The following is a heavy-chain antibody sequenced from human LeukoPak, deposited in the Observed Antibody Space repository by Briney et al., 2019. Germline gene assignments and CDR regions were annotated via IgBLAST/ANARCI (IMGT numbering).Heavy chain of an antibody. CDR3: AKGNSYGYHDAFDI. CDR1: GFTFDDYA. D-gene: IGHD5-18*01. Sequence: GGSLRLFCAASGFTFDDYAMHWVRQAPGKGLEWVSGISWNSGSIGYADSVKGRFTISRDNAENSLYLQMNSLRAEDTALYYCAKGNSYGYHDAFDIWGQGTMVTVSS. J-gene: IGHJ3*02. CDR2: ISWNSGSI. V-gene: IGHV3-9*01.